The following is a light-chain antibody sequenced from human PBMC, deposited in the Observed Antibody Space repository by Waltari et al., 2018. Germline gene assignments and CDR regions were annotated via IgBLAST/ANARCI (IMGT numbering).Light chain of an antibody. CDR1: SSDVGGYNY. J-gene: IGLJ2*01. V-gene: IGLV2-14*03. CDR2: DVS. CDR3: ISYSSATPGNVV. Sequence: SALTQPASVSGSLGQSITFSCTGTSSDVGGYNYVAWYQHHPGKAPKLMIHDVSNRPSGVSIRFSGSKSGNTASLTISGLQADDEADYYCISYSSATPGNVVIGGGTKLTVL.